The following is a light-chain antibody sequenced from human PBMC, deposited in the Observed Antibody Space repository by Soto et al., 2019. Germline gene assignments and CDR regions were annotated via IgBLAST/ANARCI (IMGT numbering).Light chain of an antibody. J-gene: IGKJ1*01. CDR1: QSVSSSY. V-gene: IGKV3-20*01. CDR2: GAS. Sequence: EIVLTQSPGTLSLSPGERATLSCRASQSVSSSYLAWYQQKPGQAPRLLIYGASSRASGIPDRFSGSGSGIDFTLTISRLEPEDFEVYYCQQYGSAPTFGQGTKVEIK. CDR3: QQYGSAPT.